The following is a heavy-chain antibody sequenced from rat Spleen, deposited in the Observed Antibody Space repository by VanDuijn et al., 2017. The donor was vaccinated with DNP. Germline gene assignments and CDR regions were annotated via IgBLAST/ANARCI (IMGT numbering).Heavy chain of an antibody. CDR3: AREITGMTLDY. Sequence: EVKLVESGGGLVQPGRSLKLSCAASGFNFNDYWMDWVRQAPGKGLEWIGQINKDGSSVNYTPSLKDKFTISRDNGQNILYLQVSELGSEDTAIYFCAREITGMTLDYWGQGTLVTVSS. CDR1: GFNFNDYW. V-gene: IGHV4-2*01. D-gene: IGHD1-7*01. J-gene: IGHJ3*01. CDR2: INKDGSSV.